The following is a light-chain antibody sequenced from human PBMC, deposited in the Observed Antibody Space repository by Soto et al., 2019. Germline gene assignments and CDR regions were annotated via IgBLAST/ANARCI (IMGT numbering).Light chain of an antibody. J-gene: IGKJ1*01. V-gene: IGKV3-15*01. CDR2: GAS. CDR1: QSVSSS. CDR3: QQYSDWPLWT. Sequence: EIVMTQSPATLSVSPGERATLSCRSSQSVSSSLAWYQKKPGQAPRLLIYGASIRATGVTARFSGSGSGTEFTLTISSLQSEDFAVYYCQQYSDWPLWTFGQGTKVDIK.